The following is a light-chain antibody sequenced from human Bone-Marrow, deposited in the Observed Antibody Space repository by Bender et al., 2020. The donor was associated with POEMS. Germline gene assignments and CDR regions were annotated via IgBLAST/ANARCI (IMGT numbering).Light chain of an antibody. V-gene: IGLV3-25*03. CDR1: TLTHHY. Sequence: SYEVTQPPSLSVSPGQTASITCSGETLTHHYVYWYKQRPGQAPLLVIYNNIERSSGIPERFSGSYSGTRVTLTIAGVLAEDEADYYCQSVDNSGRPLWVFGGGTKLTVL. J-gene: IGLJ3*02. CDR3: QSVDNSGRPLWV. CDR2: NNI.